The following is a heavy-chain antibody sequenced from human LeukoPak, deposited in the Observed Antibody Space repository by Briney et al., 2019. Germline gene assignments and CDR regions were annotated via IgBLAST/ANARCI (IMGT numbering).Heavy chain of an antibody. V-gene: IGHV3-74*01. J-gene: IGHJ4*02. CDR3: VTPQYSSSWYYFDY. CDR1: GFTVSSYW. CDR2: IDSDGSST. D-gene: IGHD6-13*01. Sequence: PGGSLRLSCAASGFTVSSYWMHWVRQAPGKGLVWVSRIDSDGSSTSYADSVKGRFTISRDNAKNTLYLQMNSLRAEDTAVYYCVTPQYSSSWYYFDYWGQGTLVTVSS.